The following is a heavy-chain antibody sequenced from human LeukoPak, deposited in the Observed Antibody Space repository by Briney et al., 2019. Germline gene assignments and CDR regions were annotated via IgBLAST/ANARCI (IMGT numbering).Heavy chain of an antibody. CDR2: ITCDGVTT. Sequence: TGGSLRLSCAASGFTFSSSAMSWVRQTPSKGLEWLSSITCDGVTTYYADSVKGRFTISRDNSKNILFLQMNSLRAEDSASYFCAKERRRVDTSMIRSYFFDSWGQGTPVTVSS. J-gene: IGHJ4*02. CDR3: AKERRRVDTSMIRSYFFDS. D-gene: IGHD3-16*01. CDR1: GFTFSSSA. V-gene: IGHV3-23*01.